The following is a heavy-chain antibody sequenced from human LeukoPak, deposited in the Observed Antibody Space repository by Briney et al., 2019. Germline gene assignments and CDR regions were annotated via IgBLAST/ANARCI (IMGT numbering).Heavy chain of an antibody. CDR1: GFTFSSYA. V-gene: IGHV3-23*01. CDR2: ISGSGGST. D-gene: IGHD2-15*01. Sequence: GGSLRLSCAASGFTFSSYAMSWVRQAPGKGLEWVSAISGSGGSTYYADSVKGRFTISRDNSKNTLYLQMNSLRAEDTAVYYCATGYCSGSGCNSEGDWGQGTLVTVSS. CDR3: ATGYCSGSGCNSEGD. J-gene: IGHJ4*02.